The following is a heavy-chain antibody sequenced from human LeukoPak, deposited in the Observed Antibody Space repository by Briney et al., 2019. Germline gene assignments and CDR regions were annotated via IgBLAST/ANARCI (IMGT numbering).Heavy chain of an antibody. D-gene: IGHD6-6*01. J-gene: IGHJ4*02. CDR2: INPNSGGT. Sequence: ASVKVSCKASGYTFTGYYMHWVRQAPGQGLERMGWINPNSGGTNYAQKFQGRVTMTRDTSISTAYMELSRLRPDDTAVYYCARGSSSSGLGFDYWGQGTLVTVSS. V-gene: IGHV1-2*02. CDR1: GYTFTGYY. CDR3: ARGSSSSGLGFDY.